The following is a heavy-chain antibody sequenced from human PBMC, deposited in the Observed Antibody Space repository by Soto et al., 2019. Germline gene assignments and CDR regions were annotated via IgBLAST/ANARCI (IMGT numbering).Heavy chain of an antibody. CDR3: AKDRLPTSGQRFYFDS. D-gene: IGHD2-15*01. CDR2: ILPDETG. Sequence: DVNLLQSGGGSAQPGGSLRLSCATSGFAFSTYAMTWFRQVPGRGLEWVSTILPDETGFYTVSVKGRFTISRDNFRGILYLQMNDLWVEDAAIYFCAKDRLPTSGQRFYFDSWGQGSLVTVSS. J-gene: IGHJ4*02. CDR1: GFAFSTYA. V-gene: IGHV3-23*01.